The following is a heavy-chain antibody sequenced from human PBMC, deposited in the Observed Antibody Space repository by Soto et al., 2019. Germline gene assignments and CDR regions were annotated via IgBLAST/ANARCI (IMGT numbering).Heavy chain of an antibody. Sequence: SETLSLTCTVSGGSISSSSYYWGWIRQPPGKGLEWIGSIYYSGSTYYNQSLKSRVTISVDTSKNQFSLKLISVTAADTSVYYCACIFSGGYGYGFYYYGMDVWGQGTTVT. CDR2: IYYSGST. CDR1: GGSISSSSYY. J-gene: IGHJ6*02. D-gene: IGHD5-18*01. CDR3: ACIFSGGYGYGFYYYGMDV. V-gene: IGHV4-39*01.